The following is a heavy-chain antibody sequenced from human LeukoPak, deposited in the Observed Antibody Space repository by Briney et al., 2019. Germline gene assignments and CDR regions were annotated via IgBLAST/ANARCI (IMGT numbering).Heavy chain of an antibody. CDR2: ISVSGDST. CDR1: GFTFSSYA. J-gene: IGHJ3*02. D-gene: IGHD3-3*01. CDR3: AKLCDFWSGYYIRFMDSAFDI. Sequence: GGSLRRSCAASGFTFSSYAMTWVRQAPGKGLEWVSGISVSGDSTFYADSVKGRFTVSRDNSKNTLYLQMNSLRAEDTAVYYCAKLCDFWSGYYIRFMDSAFDIWGQGTMVTVSS. V-gene: IGHV3-23*01.